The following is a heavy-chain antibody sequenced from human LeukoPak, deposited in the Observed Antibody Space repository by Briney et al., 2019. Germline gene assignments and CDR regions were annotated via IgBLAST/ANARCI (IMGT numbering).Heavy chain of an antibody. J-gene: IGHJ4*02. CDR1: GFTFSSYG. CDR2: ISYDGSNK. Sequence: GGSLRLSCAASGFTFSSYGTHWVRQAPGKGLEWVAVISYDGSNKYYADSVKGRFTISRDNSKNTLYLQMNSLRAEDTAVYYCAKSSRATVSHFDYWGQGTLVTVSS. V-gene: IGHV3-30*18. D-gene: IGHD4-17*01. CDR3: AKSSRATVSHFDY.